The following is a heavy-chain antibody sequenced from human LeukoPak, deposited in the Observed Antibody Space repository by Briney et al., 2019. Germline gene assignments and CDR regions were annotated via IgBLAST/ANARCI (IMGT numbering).Heavy chain of an antibody. D-gene: IGHD3-22*01. CDR3: ARKEYYYDSSGYREPFDY. CDR2: FDPEDGET. J-gene: IGHJ4*02. V-gene: IGHV1-24*01. Sequence: GASVKVSCKVSGYTLTELSMHWVRQAPGKGLEWMGGFDPEDGETIYAQKFQGRVTMTEDTSTDTAYMELSSLRSEDTAVYYCARKEYYYDSSGYREPFDYWGQGTLVTVSS. CDR1: GYTLTELS.